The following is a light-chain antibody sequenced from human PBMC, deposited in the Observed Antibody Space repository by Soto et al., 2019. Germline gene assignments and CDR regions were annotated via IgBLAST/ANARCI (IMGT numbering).Light chain of an antibody. CDR3: QQRYNWPVT. Sequence: EIVLTQSPATLSLSPGDRATLSCRASQSISNYLGWYQQKPGQAPRLLIYSASNRATGIPPRFSGSGSGTDFTLTISSLEPEDFSVYYCQQRYNWPVTFGQGTRLEIK. CDR1: QSISNY. J-gene: IGKJ5*01. V-gene: IGKV3-11*01. CDR2: SAS.